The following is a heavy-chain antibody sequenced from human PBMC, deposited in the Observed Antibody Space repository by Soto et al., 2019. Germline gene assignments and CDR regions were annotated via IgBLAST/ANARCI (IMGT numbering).Heavy chain of an antibody. Sequence: TLALTCTVSPGSIRYYYWMWIRQPPGKGLEWTGDMYYSGGTYYNPSLNSRVNISVYTSKNQFSLRLTSVTAGDMAVYYCMRGGYCNGSGCRGAFYYFQYGLDVWGQGTTVTVSS. CDR3: MRGGYCNGSGCRGAFYYFQYGLDV. CDR2: MYYSGGT. D-gene: IGHD2-15*01. V-gene: IGHV4-59*01. CDR1: PGSIRYYY. J-gene: IGHJ6*02.